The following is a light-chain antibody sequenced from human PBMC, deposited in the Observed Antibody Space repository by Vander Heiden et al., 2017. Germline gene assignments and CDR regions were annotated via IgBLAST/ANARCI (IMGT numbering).Light chain of an antibody. Sequence: FVLPQPPSASGTPRQRVTSSCAGNNCNLGKNHVNWYQQLPGTAPKPPVHTNNFRASGLPDRISATKSGTSASRAIIGLQSEDEADYYCGTWDDSLNGPVFGGGTKLTVL. CDR1: NCNLGKNH. J-gene: IGLJ3*02. V-gene: IGLV1-44*01. CDR3: GTWDDSLNGPV. CDR2: TNN.